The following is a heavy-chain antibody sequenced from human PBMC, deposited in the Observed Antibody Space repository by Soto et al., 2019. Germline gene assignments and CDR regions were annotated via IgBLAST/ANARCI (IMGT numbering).Heavy chain of an antibody. CDR2: INPSGGST. D-gene: IGHD1-26*01. J-gene: IGHJ4*02. CDR3: ARDGEGAKTD. V-gene: IGHV1-46*01. CDR1: GYTFTNFY. Sequence: ASVKVSCKASGYTFTNFYMHWVRQAPGQGLQWMGIINPSGGSTSYAQKFQGRVTMTRDTSTSTVYMELSSLRSEDTAVYYCARDGEGAKTDWGQGTLVTVSS.